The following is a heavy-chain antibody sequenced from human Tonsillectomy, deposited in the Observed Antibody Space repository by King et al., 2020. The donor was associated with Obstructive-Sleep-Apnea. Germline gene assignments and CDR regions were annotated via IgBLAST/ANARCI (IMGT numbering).Heavy chain of an antibody. CDR3: ARAPVGGLRGLDY. V-gene: IGHV3-30*04. J-gene: IGHJ4*02. D-gene: IGHD2-15*01. Sequence: VQLVESGGGVVQPGRSLRLSCAASGFTFSSYAMHWVRPAPGKGLEWVAVIAYGGSNKYYADSVKGRFTNSRDNSKNTLYLQMNSLRAEDTAVYYCARAPVGGLRGLDYWGQGTLVTVSS. CDR1: GFTFSSYA. CDR2: IAYGGSNK.